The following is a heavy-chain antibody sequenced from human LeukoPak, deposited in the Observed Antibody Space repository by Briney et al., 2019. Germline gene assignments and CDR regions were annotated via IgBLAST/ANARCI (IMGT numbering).Heavy chain of an antibody. CDR3: AVEFLGYGSGSYFDY. D-gene: IGHD3-10*01. CDR2: IYYSGST. J-gene: IGHJ4*02. CDR1: GGSISSSSYY. V-gene: IGHV4-39*01. Sequence: SETLSLTCTVSGGSISSSSYYWGWIRQPPGKGLEWIGSIYYSGSTYYNPSLRSRVTISVDTSKNQFSLKLSSVTAADTAVYYCAVEFLGYGSGSYFDYWGQGTLVTVSS.